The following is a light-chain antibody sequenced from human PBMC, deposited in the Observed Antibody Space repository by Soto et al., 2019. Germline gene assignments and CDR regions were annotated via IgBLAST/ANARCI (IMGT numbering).Light chain of an antibody. CDR1: QNVIYSSNNKNY. V-gene: IGKV4-1*01. CDR2: WAS. J-gene: IGKJ1*01. Sequence: DIVMTQSPDSLAVSLGERATINCKSSQNVIYSSNNKNYLAWYQQKPGQPPKLLIYWASTRESGVPDRFSGSGSGTDFTLTISSLQAEDVAVYYCQQYHSTPWTFGQGTKVEIK. CDR3: QQYHSTPWT.